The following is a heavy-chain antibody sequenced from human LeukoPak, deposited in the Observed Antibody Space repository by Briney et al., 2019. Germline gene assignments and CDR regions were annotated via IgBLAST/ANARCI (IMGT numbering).Heavy chain of an antibody. CDR1: GFTFNTYW. D-gene: IGHD3-22*01. CDR3: ARDYSGYYSPFDS. CDR2: ISSDGIAT. J-gene: IGHJ5*01. Sequence: GGSLRLSCAASGFTFNTYWIHWVRQAPGKGLVWVSRISSDGIATAYAESVKGRFTISRDNAKNTLYLQMSSLRVDDTGLSYCARDYSGYYSPFDSWGQGTLVTVSS. V-gene: IGHV3-74*01.